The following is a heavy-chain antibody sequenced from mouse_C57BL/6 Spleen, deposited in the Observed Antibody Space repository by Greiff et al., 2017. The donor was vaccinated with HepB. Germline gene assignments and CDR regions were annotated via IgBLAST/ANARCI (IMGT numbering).Heavy chain of an antibody. V-gene: IGHV1-80*01. Sequence: VQRVESGAELVKPGASVKISCKASGYAFSSYWMNWVKQRPGKGLEWIGQIYPGDGDTNYNGKFKGKATLTADKSSSTAYMQLSSLTSEDSAVYFGARNPNWDYWYFDVWGTGTTVTVSS. CDR1: GYAFSSYW. D-gene: IGHD4-1*01. CDR3: ARNPNWDYWYFDV. CDR2: IYPGDGDT. J-gene: IGHJ1*03.